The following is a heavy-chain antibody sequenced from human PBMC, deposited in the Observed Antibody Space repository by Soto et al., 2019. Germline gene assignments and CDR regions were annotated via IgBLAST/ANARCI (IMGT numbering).Heavy chain of an antibody. V-gene: IGHV2-5*01. D-gene: IGHD3-10*01. CDR3: AHRYGGNYSGWYFHS. J-gene: IGHJ4*02. Sequence: ESGPTLVNPTQTLTLTCTYSGFSLTTIGAGGGWIRQPPGKALEWLALISWKDDKRYNPGLESRLTITKDTSKNQVILTLTNMDPVDTATYFCAHRYGGNYSGWYFHSWGQGTLVNVSS. CDR1: GFSLTTIGAG. CDR2: ISWKDDK.